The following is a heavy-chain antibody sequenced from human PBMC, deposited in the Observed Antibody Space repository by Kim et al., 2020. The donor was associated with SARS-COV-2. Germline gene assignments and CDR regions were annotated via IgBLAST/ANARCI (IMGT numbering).Heavy chain of an antibody. D-gene: IGHD3-22*01. V-gene: IGHV5-51*01. CDR2: IYPGDSDT. Sequence: GESLKISCKGSGYNFISYWIGWVRQMPGKGLEWMGIIYPGDSDTRYSPSFQGQVSISADKSITTAYLQWSSLEASDTAMYYCARRGGTYYDSRASGTFDIWGQGTMVTVSS. J-gene: IGHJ3*02. CDR1: GYNFISYW. CDR3: ARRGGTYYDSRASGTFDI.